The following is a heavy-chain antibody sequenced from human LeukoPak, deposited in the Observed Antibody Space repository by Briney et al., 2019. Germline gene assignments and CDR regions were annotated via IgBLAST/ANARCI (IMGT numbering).Heavy chain of an antibody. Sequence: ASVKVSCKASGGTFSSYAISWVRQAPGQGLEWMGRIIPIFGTANYAQKFQGRVTITTDESTSTAYTELSSLRSEDTAVYYCASDLRFGGTFAYWGQGTLVPVSS. D-gene: IGHD3-10*01. CDR1: GGTFSSYA. CDR2: IIPIFGTA. V-gene: IGHV1-69*05. CDR3: ASDLRFGGTFAY. J-gene: IGHJ4*02.